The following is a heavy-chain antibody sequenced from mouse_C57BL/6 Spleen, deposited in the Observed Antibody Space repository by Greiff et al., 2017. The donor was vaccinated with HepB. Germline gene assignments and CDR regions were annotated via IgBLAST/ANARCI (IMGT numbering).Heavy chain of an antibody. J-gene: IGHJ2*01. D-gene: IGHD1-1*01. V-gene: IGHV1-85*01. Sequence: VQLQESGPELVKPGASVKLSCKASGYTFTSYDINWVKQRPGQGLEWIGWIYPRDGSTKYNEKFKGKATLTVDTSSSTAYMELHSLTSEDSAVYFCAILTTVVPYYFDYWGQGTTLTVSS. CDR1: GYTFTSYD. CDR3: AILTTVVPYYFDY. CDR2: IYPRDGST.